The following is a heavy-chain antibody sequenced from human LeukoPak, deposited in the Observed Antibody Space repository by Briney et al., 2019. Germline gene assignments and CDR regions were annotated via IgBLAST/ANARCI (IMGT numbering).Heavy chain of an antibody. D-gene: IGHD5-18*01. V-gene: IGHV5-51*01. CDR3: ARLKGRYSYGSGDP. CDR1: GYSFTSYW. CDR2: IYPGDSDT. J-gene: IGHJ5*02. Sequence: GESPKISCRGSGYSFTSYWIGWGRQMPGKGLEWMGIIYPGDSDTRYSPSFQGQVTISADKSISTAYLQWSSLKASDTAMYYCARLKGRYSYGSGDPWGQGTLVTVSS.